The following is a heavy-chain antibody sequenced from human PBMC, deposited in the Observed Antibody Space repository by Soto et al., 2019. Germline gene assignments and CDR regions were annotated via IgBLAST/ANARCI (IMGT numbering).Heavy chain of an antibody. CDR1: GFTFRSYA. D-gene: IGHD3-3*01. J-gene: IGHJ4*02. CDR3: ASPVLDDFWSGYYNPVFDY. CDR2: ISGSGGST. V-gene: IGHV3-23*01. Sequence: EVQLLESGGGLVQPGGSLRLSCAASGFTFRSYAMSWVRQAPRKGLEWVSAISGSGGSTYYADSVKGRFTISRDNSKNTLYLQMNSLRAEDTAVYYCASPVLDDFWSGYYNPVFDYWGQGTLVTVSS.